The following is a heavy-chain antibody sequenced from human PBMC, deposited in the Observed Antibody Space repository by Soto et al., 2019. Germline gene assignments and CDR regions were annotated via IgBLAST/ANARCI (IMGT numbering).Heavy chain of an antibody. CDR3: ARDALYCSGGSCYFQNSDY. Sequence: GTSVKVSCKASGYTFTSYAMHWVRQAPGQRLEWMGWINAGNGNTKYSQKFQGRVTITRDTSASTAYMELSSLRSEDTAVYYCARDALYCSGGSCYFQNSDYWGQGTLVTVSS. D-gene: IGHD2-15*01. CDR2: INAGNGNT. V-gene: IGHV1-3*01. J-gene: IGHJ4*02. CDR1: GYTFTSYA.